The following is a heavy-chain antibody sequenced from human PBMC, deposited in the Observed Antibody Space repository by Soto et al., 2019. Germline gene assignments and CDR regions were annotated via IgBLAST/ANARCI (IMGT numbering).Heavy chain of an antibody. CDR2: ISYDGSNK. J-gene: IGHJ4*02. Sequence: QVQLVESGGGVVQPGRSLRLSCAASGFTFSSYGMHWVRQAPGKGLEWVAVISYDGSNKYYADSVKGRFTISRDNSKNTMYLQMNSLRAEDTAVYYCAKEEMTTVTTGFDYWGQGTLVTVSS. CDR3: AKEEMTTVTTGFDY. CDR1: GFTFSSYG. D-gene: IGHD4-17*01. V-gene: IGHV3-30*18.